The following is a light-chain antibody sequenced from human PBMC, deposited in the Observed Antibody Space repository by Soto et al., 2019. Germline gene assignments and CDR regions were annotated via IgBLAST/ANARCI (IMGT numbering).Light chain of an antibody. CDR2: ATN. Sequence: QAVVTQEPSLTVSPGGTVTLTCGSSTGAVTSSHYPYWFQQKPCQAPRTLISATNNKHSWTPARFSGSLLGGKAALTLSGAQPEDEAEYYCLLSYSGAHVIFGGGTKLTVL. J-gene: IGLJ2*01. V-gene: IGLV7-46*01. CDR3: LLSYSGAHVI. CDR1: TGAVTSSHY.